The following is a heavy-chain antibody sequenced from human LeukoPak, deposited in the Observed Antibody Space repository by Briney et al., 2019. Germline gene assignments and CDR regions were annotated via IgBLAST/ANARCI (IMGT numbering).Heavy chain of an antibody. V-gene: IGHV1-69*13. Sequence: SVKVSCKASGGTFSSYAISWVRQAPGQGLEWMGGIIPIFGTANYAQKFQGRVTITADESTSTAYMELSSLRSEDTAVYYCARALVGGYCSSTSCYFDYWGQGTLVAVSS. CDR1: GGTFSSYA. CDR2: IIPIFGTA. D-gene: IGHD2-2*01. CDR3: ARALVGGYCSSTSCYFDY. J-gene: IGHJ4*02.